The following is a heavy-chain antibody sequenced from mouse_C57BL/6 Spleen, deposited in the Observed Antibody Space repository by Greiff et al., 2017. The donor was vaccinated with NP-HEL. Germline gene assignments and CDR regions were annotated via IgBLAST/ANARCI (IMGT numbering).Heavy chain of an antibody. V-gene: IGHV1-69*01. J-gene: IGHJ2*01. D-gene: IGHD1-1*01. Sequence: QVQLQQPGAELVMPGASVKLSCKASGYTFTSYWMHWVKQRPGQGLEWIGEIDPSDSYTNYNQKFKGKSTLTVDKSSSTAYMQLSSLTSEDSAVYYCARAITTVDFDYWGQGTTLTVSS. CDR3: ARAITTVDFDY. CDR1: GYTFTSYW. CDR2: IDPSDSYT.